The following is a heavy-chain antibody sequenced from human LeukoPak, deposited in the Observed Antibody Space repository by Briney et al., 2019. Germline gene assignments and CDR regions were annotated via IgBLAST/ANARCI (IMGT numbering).Heavy chain of an antibody. CDR1: GGSISSGGYY. CDR3: VGVWFGELLNYGAFDI. D-gene: IGHD3-10*01. Sequence: SQTLSLTCAVSGGSISSGGYYWSWIRQPAGKGLEGIGRIYTSGSTNYNPSLKSRVTMSVDTSKNQFSLKLSSVTAADTAVYYCVGVWFGELLNYGAFDIWGQGTMVTVSS. CDR2: IYTSGST. J-gene: IGHJ3*02. V-gene: IGHV4-61*02.